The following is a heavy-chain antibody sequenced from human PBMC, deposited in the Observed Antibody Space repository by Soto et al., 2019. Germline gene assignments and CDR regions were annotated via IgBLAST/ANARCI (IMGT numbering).Heavy chain of an antibody. CDR1: GYTFTSYG. V-gene: IGHV1-18*01. CDR3: ARDRTDYYDSSGYSAYYYGMDV. D-gene: IGHD3-22*01. CDR2: TSAYNGNT. Sequence: ASVKLSCKASGYTFTSYGISWVRQAPGQGLEWMGWTSAYNGNTNYAQKLQGRVTMTTDTSTSTAYMELRSLRSDDTAVYYCARDRTDYYDSSGYSAYYYGMDVWGQGTTVTVSS. J-gene: IGHJ6*02.